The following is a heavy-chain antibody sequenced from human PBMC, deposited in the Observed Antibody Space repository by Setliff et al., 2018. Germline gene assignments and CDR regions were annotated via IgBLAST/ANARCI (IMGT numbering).Heavy chain of an antibody. CDR1: GYTFISYG. CDR3: VREGVDSRSSTDYRYYMDV. Sequence: ASVKVSCKASGYTFISYGISWLRQAPGQGLEWMGWISGSTDNTNYAQKFQGRLTIITDESTNTAFMQLSSLRSDDTAVYYCVREGVDSRSSTDYRYYMDVWGKGTTVTVSS. V-gene: IGHV1-18*01. D-gene: IGHD3-22*01. J-gene: IGHJ6*03. CDR2: ISGSTDNT.